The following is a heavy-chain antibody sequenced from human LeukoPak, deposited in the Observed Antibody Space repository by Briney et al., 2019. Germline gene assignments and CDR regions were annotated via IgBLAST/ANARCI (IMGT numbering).Heavy chain of an antibody. CDR1: SGSLSGYY. CDR2: INDSGTT. D-gene: IGHD3-10*01. J-gene: IGHJ4*02. Sequence: SETLSLTCAVYSGSLSGYYWSWIRQPPGKGLEWIGEINDSGTTNYNPSLKSRVTISEDTFRNQFSLKLSSVTAADTAVYYCARSGRYQIYWGRGTLVTVSS. CDR3: ARSGRYQIY. V-gene: IGHV4-34*01.